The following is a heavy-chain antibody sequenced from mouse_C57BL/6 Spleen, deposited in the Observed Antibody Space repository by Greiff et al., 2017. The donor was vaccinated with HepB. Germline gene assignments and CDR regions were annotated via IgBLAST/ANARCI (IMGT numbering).Heavy chain of an antibody. J-gene: IGHJ2*01. CDR3: ARSRGDGYYGVDY. D-gene: IGHD2-3*01. CDR2: IDPSDSYT. Sequence: VQLQQSGAELVKPGASVKLSCKASGYTFTSYWMQWVKQRPGQGLEWIGEIDPSDSYTNYNQKFKGKATLTVDTSSSTAYMQLSSLTSEDSAVYYCARSRGDGYYGVDYWGQGTTLTVSS. CDR1: GYTFTSYW. V-gene: IGHV1-50*01.